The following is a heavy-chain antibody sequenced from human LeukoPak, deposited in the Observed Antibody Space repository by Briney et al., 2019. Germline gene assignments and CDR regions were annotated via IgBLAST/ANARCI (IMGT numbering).Heavy chain of an antibody. V-gene: IGHV4-39*01. D-gene: IGHD3-3*01. Sequence: SETLSLTCAVYGGSFSGYYWGWIRQPPGKGLEWIGSIYYSGSTYYNPSLKSRVTISVDTSKNQFSLKLSSVTAADTAVYYCARLEVTIFGVVQEPYNWFDPWGQGTLVTVSS. CDR1: GGSFSGYY. J-gene: IGHJ5*02. CDR3: ARLEVTIFGVVQEPYNWFDP. CDR2: IYYSGST.